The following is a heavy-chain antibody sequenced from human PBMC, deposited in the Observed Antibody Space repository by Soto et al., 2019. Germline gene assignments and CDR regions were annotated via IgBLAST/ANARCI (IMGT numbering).Heavy chain of an antibody. J-gene: IGHJ4*02. D-gene: IGHD3-3*01. CDR3: ARGGVSTRSFDY. Sequence: GESLKISCKGSGYNFAGYWIAWVRQMPGKGLELMGIIYPSDSDTRYRPSFQGQVTISADKSISSAYLQWSSLRASDTAMYYCARGGVSTRSFDYWGQGTPVTVSS. CDR1: GYNFAGYW. CDR2: IYPSDSDT. V-gene: IGHV5-51*01.